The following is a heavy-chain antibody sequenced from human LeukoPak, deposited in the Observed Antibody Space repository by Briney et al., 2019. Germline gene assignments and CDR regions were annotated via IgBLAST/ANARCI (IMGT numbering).Heavy chain of an antibody. CDR3: ATAKQQLLLSCDY. CDR2: IIPIFGTA. CDR1: GGTFSSYA. J-gene: IGHJ4*02. V-gene: IGHV1-69*05. D-gene: IGHD6-13*01. Sequence: ASVKVSCKASGGTFSSYAISWVRQAPGQGLEWMGGIIPIFGTANYAQKFQGRVTITTDESTSTAYMELSSLRSEDTAVYYCATAKQQLLLSCDYWGQGTLVTVSS.